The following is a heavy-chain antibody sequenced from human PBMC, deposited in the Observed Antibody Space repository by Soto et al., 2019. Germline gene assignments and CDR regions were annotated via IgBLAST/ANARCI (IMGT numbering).Heavy chain of an antibody. CDR3: AKVSGWGVTEYYYYGMDV. CDR1: GFTFSSYG. V-gene: IGHV3-30*18. J-gene: IGHJ6*02. D-gene: IGHD3-10*01. CDR2: ISYDGSNK. Sequence: PGGSLRLSCAASGFTFSSYGMHWVRQAPGKGLEWVAVISYDGSNKYYADSVKGRFTISRDNSKNTLYLQMNSLRAEDTAVYYCAKVSGWGVTEYYYYGMDVWGQGTTVTVSS.